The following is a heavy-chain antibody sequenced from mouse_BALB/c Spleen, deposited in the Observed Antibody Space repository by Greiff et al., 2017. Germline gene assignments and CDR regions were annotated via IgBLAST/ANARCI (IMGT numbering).Heavy chain of an antibody. CDR3: ARSGEVRPYFDY. CDR2: INPYNGDT. V-gene: IGHV1-20*02. Sequence: VHVKQSGPELVKPGASVKISCKASGYSFTGYFMNWVMQSHGKSLEWIGRINPYNGDTFYNQKFKGKATLTVDKSSSTAHMELRSLASEDSAVYYCARSGEVRPYFDYWGQGTTLTVSS. D-gene: IGHD2-14*01. CDR1: GYSFTGYF. J-gene: IGHJ2*01.